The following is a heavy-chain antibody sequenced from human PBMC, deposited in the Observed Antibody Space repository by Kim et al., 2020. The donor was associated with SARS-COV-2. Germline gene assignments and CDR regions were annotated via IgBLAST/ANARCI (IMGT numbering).Heavy chain of an antibody. J-gene: IGHJ6*02. CDR1: GGSFSGYH. CDR3: ARGRAGVVPAPVLGLGPYYEYFIMDV. D-gene: IGHD2-2*02. CDR2: VIHVGTV. V-gene: IGHV4-34*04. Sequence: SETLSLTCAVYGGSFSGYHWSWIRQPPGRGRDGFGMVIHVGTVNPNRSLKSPATISIDTSKNQSSLKLPSVTAADTGFYYCARGRAGVVPAPVLGLGPYYEYFIMDVWGHGTRVTVSS.